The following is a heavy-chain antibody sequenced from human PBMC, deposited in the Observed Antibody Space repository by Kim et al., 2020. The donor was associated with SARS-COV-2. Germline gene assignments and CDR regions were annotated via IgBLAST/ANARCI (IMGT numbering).Heavy chain of an antibody. V-gene: IGHV2-5*02. Sequence: SGPTLVNPTQTLTLTCTFSGFSLNSNGVGVGWIRQPPGRALEWLAVIFWDDDKRYCPSLNHRLFITKDTSKNQVVLRFTNMDPVDTATYFCAHRPQKGTFFDYWGQGALVTVSS. J-gene: IGHJ4*02. CDR3: AHRPQKGTFFDY. CDR2: IFWDDDK. CDR1: GFSLNSNGVG. D-gene: IGHD3-10*01.